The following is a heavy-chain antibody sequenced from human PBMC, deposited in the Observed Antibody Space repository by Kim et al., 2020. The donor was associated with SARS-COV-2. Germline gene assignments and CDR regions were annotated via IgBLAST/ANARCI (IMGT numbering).Heavy chain of an antibody. CDR2: INHSGST. CDR3: ARADIVVVITAPFDY. D-gene: IGHD3-22*01. Sequence: SETLSLTCAVYGGSFSGYYWSWIRQPPGKGLEWIGEINHSGSTNYNPSLKSRVTISVDTSKNQFSLKLSSVTAADTAVYYCARADIVVVITAPFDYWGQGTLVTVSS. CDR1: GGSFSGYY. J-gene: IGHJ4*02. V-gene: IGHV4-34*01.